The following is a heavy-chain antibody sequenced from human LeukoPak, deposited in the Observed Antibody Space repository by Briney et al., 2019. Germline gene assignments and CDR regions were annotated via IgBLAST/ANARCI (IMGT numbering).Heavy chain of an antibody. V-gene: IGHV3-48*03. D-gene: IGHD3-10*01. Sequence: GGSLRLSCAASGFTFSSYEMNWVRQAPGKGLEWVSYISSSGSTIYYADSVKGRFTISRDNSKNTLYLQMNSLRAEDTAVYYCARWRGGYYGSGSNYYFDYWGQGTLVTVSS. CDR1: GFTFSSYE. J-gene: IGHJ4*02. CDR3: ARWRGGYYGSGSNYYFDY. CDR2: ISSSGSTI.